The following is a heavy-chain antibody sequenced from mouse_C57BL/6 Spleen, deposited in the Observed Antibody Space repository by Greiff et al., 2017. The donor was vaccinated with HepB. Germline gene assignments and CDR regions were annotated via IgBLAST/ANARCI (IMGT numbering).Heavy chain of an antibody. CDR1: GFSFNTYA. V-gene: IGHV10-1*01. CDR2: IRSKSNNYAT. Sequence: EVQLVESGGGLVQPKGSLKLSCAASGFSFNTYAMNWVRQAPGKGLEWVARIRSKSNNYATYYADSVKDRFTISRDDSESMLYLQMNNLKTEDTAMYYCVSLYYYAMDYWGQGTSVTVSS. CDR3: VSLYYYAMDY. J-gene: IGHJ4*01.